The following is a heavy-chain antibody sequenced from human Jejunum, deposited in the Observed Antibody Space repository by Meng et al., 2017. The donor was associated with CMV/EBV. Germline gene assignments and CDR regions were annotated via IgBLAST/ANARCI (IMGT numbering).Heavy chain of an antibody. Sequence: SCADSRLNFSDYYMSWIRQAPGKGLEWISDISLSGSTTHYADSVKGRFTISRDNAKNSLYLQMDSLRAEDTAVYYCARRRDYFDYWGQGALVTVSS. CDR2: ISLSGSTT. J-gene: IGHJ4*02. CDR1: RLNFSDYY. V-gene: IGHV3-11*01. CDR3: ARRRDYFDY.